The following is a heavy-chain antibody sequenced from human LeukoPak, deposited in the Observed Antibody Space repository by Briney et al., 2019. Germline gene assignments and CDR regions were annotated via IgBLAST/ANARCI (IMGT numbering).Heavy chain of an antibody. CDR1: GGSISSYY. J-gene: IGHJ4*02. CDR2: IYYSEST. Sequence: SETLSLTCTVSGGSISSYYWSWIRQPPGKGLEWIGHIYYSESTNYNPSLKGRVTISVDTSKNQFFLRLSSVTAADTAVYYCARHKEGYYFDYWGQGTLVTVSS. V-gene: IGHV4-59*08. CDR3: ARHKEGYYFDY.